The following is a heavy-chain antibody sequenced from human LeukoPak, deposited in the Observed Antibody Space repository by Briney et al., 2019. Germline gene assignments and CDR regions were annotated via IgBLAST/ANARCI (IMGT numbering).Heavy chain of an antibody. V-gene: IGHV3-53*01. J-gene: IGHJ4*02. CDR2: IYGGGNI. Sequence: GGSLRLSCAASGFTVSSNYMNWVRQAPGKGLERVSVIYGGGNIYYADSVKGRFTISRDNSKNTLYLQMNSLRAEDTAVYYCARGAGYNYPYYFDYWGQGTLVTVSS. D-gene: IGHD5-24*01. CDR1: GFTVSSNY. CDR3: ARGAGYNYPYYFDY.